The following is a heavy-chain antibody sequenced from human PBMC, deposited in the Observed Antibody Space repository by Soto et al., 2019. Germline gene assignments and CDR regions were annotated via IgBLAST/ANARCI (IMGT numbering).Heavy chain of an antibody. D-gene: IGHD3-9*01. V-gene: IGHV3-7*01. CDR1: GFTFSSYW. CDR2: IKQDGSEK. CDR3: ARDGGDDILTDDRWYMDV. Sequence: EVQLVESGGGLVQPGGSLRLSCAASGFTFSSYWMSWVRQAPGKGLEWVANIKQDGSEKYYVDSVKGRFTISRDNAKNSLYLQMNSLRAEDTAVYYCARDGGDDILTDDRWYMDVWGKGTTVTVSS. J-gene: IGHJ6*03.